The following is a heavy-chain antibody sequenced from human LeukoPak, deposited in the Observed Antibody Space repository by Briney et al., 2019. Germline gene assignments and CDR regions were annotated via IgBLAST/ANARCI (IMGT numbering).Heavy chain of an antibody. V-gene: IGHV4-39*07. CDR2: IYYSGNI. D-gene: IGHD3-10*01. J-gene: IGHJ4*02. CDR1: GGSISSSSYY. Sequence: SETLSLTCTVSGGSISSSSYYWGWIRQPPGKGLEWIGSIYYSGNIYHNPSLKSRVTISVDTSKNQFSLKLSSVTAADTAVYYCARGSGDNLGTYFDYWGQGTLVTVSS. CDR3: ARGSGDNLGTYFDY.